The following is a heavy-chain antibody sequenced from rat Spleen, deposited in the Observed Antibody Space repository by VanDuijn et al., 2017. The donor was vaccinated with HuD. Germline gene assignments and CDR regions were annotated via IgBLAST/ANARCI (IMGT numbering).Heavy chain of an antibody. CDR3: TRGTYFRH. J-gene: IGHJ2*01. Sequence: EVQLVESGGGLVQPGRSLKFSCAASGFTFSSFAMAWVRQAPKKGLEWVATISYDGSSTYYRDSVEGRFTVSRDNARSTLYLQMNNLRSEDTATYYCTRGTYFRHWGQGVMVTVSS. CDR2: ISYDGSST. CDR1: GFTFSSFA. D-gene: IGHD4-6*01. V-gene: IGHV5-17*01.